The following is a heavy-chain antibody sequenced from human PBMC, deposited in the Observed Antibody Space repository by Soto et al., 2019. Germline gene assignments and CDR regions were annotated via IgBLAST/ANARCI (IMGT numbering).Heavy chain of an antibody. CDR3: ARGPHPPQAVAGTRPTKN. Sequence: GASVKVSCTASGGTFSSYTISWVRQAPGQGLEWMGRIIPILGIANYAQKFQGRVTITADKSTSTAYMELSSLRSEDTAVYYCARGPHPPQAVAGTRPTKNWGQGTLVTVSS. D-gene: IGHD6-19*01. CDR1: GGTFSSYT. J-gene: IGHJ4*02. CDR2: IIPILGIA. V-gene: IGHV1-69*02.